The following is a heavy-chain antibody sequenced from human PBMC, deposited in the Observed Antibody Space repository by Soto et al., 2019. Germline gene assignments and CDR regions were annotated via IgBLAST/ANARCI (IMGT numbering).Heavy chain of an antibody. D-gene: IGHD3-3*02. CDR1: GGSISSGDYY. J-gene: IGHJ4*02. CDR2: IYYSGST. Sequence: LSLTCTVSGGSISSGDYYWSWIRQPPGKGLEWIGYIYYSGSTYYNPSLKSRVTISEDTSKNQFSLKLSSVTAADTAVYYCARGGSLGKYYFDYWGQGTLVTVSS. V-gene: IGHV4-30-4*01. CDR3: ARGGSLGKYYFDY.